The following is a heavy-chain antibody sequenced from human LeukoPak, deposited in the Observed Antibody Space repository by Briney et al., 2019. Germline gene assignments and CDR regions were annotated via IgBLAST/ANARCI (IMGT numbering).Heavy chain of an antibody. D-gene: IGHD3-22*01. Sequence: QPGRSLRLSCTASGFTFGDYAMSWFRQAPGKGLEWVSAISGIGGNTFYADSVKGRFTISKDNSKNTLYLQMNSLRAEDTAVYYCETRLDSTKIVAWGQGTLVTVSP. CDR3: ETRLDSTKIVA. CDR2: ISGIGGNT. CDR1: GFTFGDYA. V-gene: IGHV3-23*01. J-gene: IGHJ5*02.